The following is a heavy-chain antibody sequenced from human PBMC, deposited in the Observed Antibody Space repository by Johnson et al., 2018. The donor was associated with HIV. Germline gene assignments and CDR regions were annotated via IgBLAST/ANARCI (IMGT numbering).Heavy chain of an antibody. V-gene: IGHV3-7*05. CDR1: GFTFSSYW. D-gene: IGHD3-3*01. Sequence: VQLVESGGGLVQPGGSLRLSCAASGFTFSSYWMSWVRQAPGKGLEWVANIKQDGSEKYYVDSVKGRFPISRDDSKNTLYVKMNSLKTEDTAVYYCARDPALWYDFWSGGFAFDIWGQGTMVTVSS. CDR3: ARDPALWYDFWSGGFAFDI. CDR2: IKQDGSEK. J-gene: IGHJ3*02.